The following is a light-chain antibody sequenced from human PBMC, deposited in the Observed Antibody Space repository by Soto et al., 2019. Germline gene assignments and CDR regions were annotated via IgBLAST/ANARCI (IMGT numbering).Light chain of an antibody. CDR2: GAS. J-gene: IGKJ1*01. CDR1: QSVSSRS. CDR3: QQYGGSSWT. Sequence: ETVLTQSPGTLSLSPGEIATLSCSASQSVSSRSLAWYQQKPGQAPRLLIYGASIRATGIPDRFSGSGSGTDFTLTISGLEPEDFAVYYCQQYGGSSWTFGQGTKVDIK. V-gene: IGKV3-20*01.